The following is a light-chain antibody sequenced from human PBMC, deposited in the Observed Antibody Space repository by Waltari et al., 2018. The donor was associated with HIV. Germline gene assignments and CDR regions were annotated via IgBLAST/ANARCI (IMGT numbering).Light chain of an antibody. Sequence: QSALTQPPSASGSPGQSVTISCTGTSSDVGGYNYVSWYQQHPGKAPKLMIYEVSKRPLGVPDCFSSSKTGNTASLTVSGLQAEDEADYYCNSYAGSNNWVFGGGTKLTVL. CDR1: SSDVGGYNY. J-gene: IGLJ3*02. CDR3: NSYAGSNNWV. CDR2: EVS. V-gene: IGLV2-8*01.